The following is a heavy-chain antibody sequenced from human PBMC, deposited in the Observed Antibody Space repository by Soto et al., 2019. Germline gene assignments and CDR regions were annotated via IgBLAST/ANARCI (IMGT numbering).Heavy chain of an antibody. CDR3: TSRDTGTSLDY. Sequence: QVQLQESGPGLVKPSGTLSLTCAVSGGSFTSNNWWTWVRQPPGQGLEWIGEIYRTGSTNYNPSPKRRITISLDKSDDPFSLKVTSLPAAATAVYYRTSRDTGTSLDYWSQGTLVTVSA. CDR2: IYRTGST. V-gene: IGHV4-4*02. J-gene: IGHJ4*02. D-gene: IGHD1-7*01. CDR1: GGSFTSNNW.